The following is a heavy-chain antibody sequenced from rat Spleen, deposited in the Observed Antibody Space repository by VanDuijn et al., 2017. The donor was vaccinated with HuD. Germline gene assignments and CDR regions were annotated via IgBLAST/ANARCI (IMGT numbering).Heavy chain of an antibody. D-gene: IGHD4-2*01. V-gene: IGHV2-47*01. CDR1: GLSLTSNS. CDR2: IWGDGST. CDR3: ARDRTGPFDY. Sequence: QVQVKESGPGLVQPSQTLSLTCTVSGLSLTSNSVSWIRQPPGKGLEWMGVIWGDGSTNYNSALKSRLSISRDTSKSQVFLTMNSLQTDDTATYYCARDRTGPFDYWGQGVMVTVSS. J-gene: IGHJ2*01.